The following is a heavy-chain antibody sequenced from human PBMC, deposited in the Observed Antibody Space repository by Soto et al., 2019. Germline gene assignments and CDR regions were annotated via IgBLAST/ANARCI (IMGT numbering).Heavy chain of an antibody. CDR3: ARVRDLDYCTRTSCLYYFDD. Sequence: GGSLRLSCVASGFTFIRYVMSWVLQAPWKGLEWGSTINSNGDSTYYADSLRGRFTISRDNSRNWLYLQVNSLRAEDTAVYYCARVRDLDYCTRTSCLYYFDDWGQGALVTVSS. D-gene: IGHD2-2*01. CDR1: GFTFIRYV. J-gene: IGHJ4*02. V-gene: IGHV3-23*01. CDR2: INSNGDST.